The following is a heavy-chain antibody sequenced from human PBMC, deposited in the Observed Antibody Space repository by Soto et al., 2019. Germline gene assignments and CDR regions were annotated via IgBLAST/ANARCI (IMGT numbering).Heavy chain of an antibody. V-gene: IGHV4-4*07. J-gene: IGHJ5*02. CDR1: GASISGYY. CDR2: IYATGTT. Sequence: SETLSLTCTVSGASISGYYWSWIRKSAGKGLEWIGRIYATGTTDYNPSLKSRVMMSVDTSKKQFSLKLSSVTAADTAVYYCARGGSGGYSYGYYVSWFDPWGQGTLVTVSS. CDR3: ARGGSGGYSYGYYVSWFDP. D-gene: IGHD5-18*01.